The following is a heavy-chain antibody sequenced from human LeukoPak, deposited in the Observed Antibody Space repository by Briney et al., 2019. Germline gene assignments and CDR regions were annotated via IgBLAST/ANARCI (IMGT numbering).Heavy chain of an antibody. CDR3: ARTIVGATDFNY. CDR2: INPNSGDT. CDR1: GYTFTSYY. J-gene: IGHJ4*02. D-gene: IGHD1-26*01. V-gene: IGHV1-2*06. Sequence: ASVKVSCKASGYTFTSYYMHWVRQAPGQGLEWMGRINPNSGDTNYAQKFQGRATMTRDTSSSTAYMELTRLRSDDTAVYYCARTIVGATDFNYWGQGTLVTVSS.